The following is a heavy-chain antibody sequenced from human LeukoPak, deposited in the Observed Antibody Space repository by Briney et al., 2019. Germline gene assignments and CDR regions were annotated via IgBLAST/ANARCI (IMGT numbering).Heavy chain of an antibody. CDR2: FDPEDGET. V-gene: IGHV1-24*01. CDR1: GYTLTELS. Sequence: ASVKVSCKVSGYTLTELSMHWVRQAPGKGLEWMGGFDPEDGETIYAQKFQGRVTMTEDTFTDTAYMELSSLRSEDTAVYYCATRLGSSWFFDYWGQGTLVTVSS. D-gene: IGHD6-13*01. CDR3: ATRLGSSWFFDY. J-gene: IGHJ4*02.